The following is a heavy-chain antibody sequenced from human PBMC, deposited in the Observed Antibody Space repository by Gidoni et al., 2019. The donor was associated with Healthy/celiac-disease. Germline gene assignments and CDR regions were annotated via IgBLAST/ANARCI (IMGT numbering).Heavy chain of an antibody. CDR1: GCTFSSYA. CDR2: ISGIGGST. J-gene: IGHJ5*02. CDR3: AKHNEATNEQEYCSRTSCYPSPFDP. Sequence: EVQLLESGGGLVQPGGSLRLSCAASGCTFSSYAMSWVRQAPGKGLEWVSAISGIGGSTYYADSVQGRFTISRDNSKNTLYLQMTSLRAEATAVYYCAKHNEATNEQEYCSRTSCYPSPFDPWGQGTLVTVSS. D-gene: IGHD2-2*01. V-gene: IGHV3-23*01.